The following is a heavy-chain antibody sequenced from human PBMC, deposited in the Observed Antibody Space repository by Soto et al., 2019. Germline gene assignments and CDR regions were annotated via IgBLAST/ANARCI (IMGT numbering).Heavy chain of an antibody. CDR3: AGERSALPGARDAMDV. CDR1: GFNFNTYS. Sequence: EVRLVESGGGLVKPGGSLRVSCAASGFNFNTYSMNWVRQAPVKGLEWVSFISTSGGYKYYADSVRGRFTISRDNAKKSVYLEMNSLTADDTAVYYCAGERSALPGARDAMDVWGQGTTVTVSS. V-gene: IGHV3-21*02. J-gene: IGHJ6*02. D-gene: IGHD1-26*01. CDR2: ISTSGGYK.